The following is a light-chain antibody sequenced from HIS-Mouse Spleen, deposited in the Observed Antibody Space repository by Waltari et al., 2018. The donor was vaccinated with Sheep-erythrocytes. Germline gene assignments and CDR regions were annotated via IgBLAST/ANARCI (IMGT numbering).Light chain of an antibody. CDR3: QAWDSSTVI. CDR1: KLGDQY. V-gene: IGLV3-1*01. J-gene: IGLJ2*01. CDR2: QDS. Sequence: SYERTQPPSVSVSPGPTASITCSGDKLGDQYACWYQQKPGQSPVPVIYQDSKRPSGIPERFSGSNSGNTATLTISGTQAMDEADYYCQAWDSSTVIFGGGTKLTVL.